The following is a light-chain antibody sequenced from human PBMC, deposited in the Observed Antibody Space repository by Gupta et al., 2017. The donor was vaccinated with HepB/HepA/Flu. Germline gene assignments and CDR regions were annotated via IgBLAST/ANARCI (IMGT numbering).Light chain of an antibody. V-gene: IGKV3-11*01. CDR3: QQRSNWPLT. CDR2: DAS. J-gene: IGKJ4*01. Sequence: EIVLTQSPATLFLSPGERATLSCRASQSVSSYLAWYQQKPGQAPRLLIFDASNRATGIPARFSGSGSGTDFTLTISSLEPEDFAVYYCQQRSNWPLTFGGGTTVDIK. CDR1: QSVSSY.